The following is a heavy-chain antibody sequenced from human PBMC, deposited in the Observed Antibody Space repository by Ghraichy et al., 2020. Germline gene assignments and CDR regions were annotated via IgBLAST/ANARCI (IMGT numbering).Heavy chain of an antibody. V-gene: IGHV4-34*01. CDR1: GGSFSGYY. CDR2: INHSGST. D-gene: IGHD3-3*01. J-gene: IGHJ4*02. Sequence: SETLSLTCAVYGGSFSGYYWSWIRQPPGKGLEWIGEINHSGSTNYNPSLKSRVTISVDTSKNQFSLKLSSVTAADTAVYYCARAGPRFLEWLTHFDYWGQGTLVTVSS. CDR3: ARAGPRFLEWLTHFDY.